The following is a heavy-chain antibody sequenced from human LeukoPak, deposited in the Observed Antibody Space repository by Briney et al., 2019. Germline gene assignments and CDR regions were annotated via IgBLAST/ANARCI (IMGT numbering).Heavy chain of an antibody. CDR3: ARAVGGSSTDGY. J-gene: IGHJ4*02. V-gene: IGHV3-30*19. CDR2: IWYDGSNK. Sequence: GGSLRLSCAASGFTFSSYGMHWVRQAPGKGLEWVAVIWYDGSNKYYADSVKGRFTISRDNSKNTLYLQMNSLRAEDTAVYYCARAVGGSSTDGYWGQGTLVTVSS. D-gene: IGHD1-26*01. CDR1: GFTFSSYG.